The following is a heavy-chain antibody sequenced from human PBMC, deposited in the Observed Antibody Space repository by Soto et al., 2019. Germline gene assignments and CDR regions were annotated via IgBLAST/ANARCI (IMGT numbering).Heavy chain of an antibody. CDR2: ISGGDGST. Sequence: GSLRLSCAASGFTFNTYAMNWVRQVPGKGLEWVASISGGDGSTYYADSVKGRFTISRDTSKNTLYLQMNSLSAEDTAVYYCAKGFIVVVTAIRPDDNFDVWGQGTMVTVSS. CDR3: AKGFIVVVTAIRPDDNFDV. D-gene: IGHD2-21*02. CDR1: GFTFNTYA. J-gene: IGHJ3*01. V-gene: IGHV3-23*01.